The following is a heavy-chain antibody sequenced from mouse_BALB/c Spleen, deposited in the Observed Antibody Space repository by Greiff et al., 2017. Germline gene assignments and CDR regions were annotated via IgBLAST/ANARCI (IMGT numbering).Heavy chain of an antibody. D-gene: IGHD1-2*01. CDR2: INPDSSTI. CDR1: GFAFSRYW. CDR3: ARRHYCGYVEYFDY. J-gene: IGHJ2*01. V-gene: IGHV4-1*02. Sequence: EVKLLESGGGLVQPGGSLKLSCAASGFAFSRYWMSWVRQAPGKGLEWIGEINPDSSTINYTPSLKDKFIISRDNAKNTLYLQMSKVRSEDTALYYCARRHYCGYVEYFDYWGQGTTLTVSS.